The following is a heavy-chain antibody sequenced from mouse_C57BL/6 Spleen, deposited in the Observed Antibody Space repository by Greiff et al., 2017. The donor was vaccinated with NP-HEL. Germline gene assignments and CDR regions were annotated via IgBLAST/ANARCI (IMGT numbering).Heavy chain of an antibody. CDR2: IYPGGGYT. Sequence: QVQLQQSGAELVRPGTSVKMSCKASGYTFTNYWIGWAKQRPGHGLEWIGEIYPGGGYTNYNEKFKGKATLTAYKSSSTAYMQFSSLTSEDSAIYYCARGDGNSFDYWGQGTTLTVSS. CDR3: ARGDGNSFDY. V-gene: IGHV1-63*01. J-gene: IGHJ2*01. D-gene: IGHD2-1*01. CDR1: GYTFTNYW.